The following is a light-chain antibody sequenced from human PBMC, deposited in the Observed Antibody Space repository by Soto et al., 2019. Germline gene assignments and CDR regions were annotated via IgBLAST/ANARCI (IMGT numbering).Light chain of an antibody. Sequence: EIVMTQSPATLSVSPGERATLSCRASQSVTINLAWYQQKTGQAPRILIYGASTRDTGVPARFSGRGSGTEFTLTISRLQSEDFAVYYCQQYNNWPLTFGGGTKVDIK. CDR1: QSVTIN. V-gene: IGKV3-15*01. CDR3: QQYNNWPLT. J-gene: IGKJ4*01. CDR2: GAS.